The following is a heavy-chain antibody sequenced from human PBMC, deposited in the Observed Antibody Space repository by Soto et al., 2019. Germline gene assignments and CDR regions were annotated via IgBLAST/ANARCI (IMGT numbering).Heavy chain of an antibody. Sequence: QVQLQESGPGLVKPSQTLSLTCTVSGASISGGGFYWSWIRHHPERGLEWIGNIYYTGNTHYSPSLKSRVSISVDTSKNQLSLKLTSVTAADTAVYYCARGSTTSPYFYYGMDVWGQGTKVTVSS. CDR3: ARGSTTSPYFYYGMDV. J-gene: IGHJ6*02. CDR2: IYYTGNT. CDR1: GASISGGGFY. D-gene: IGHD2-2*01. V-gene: IGHV4-31*03.